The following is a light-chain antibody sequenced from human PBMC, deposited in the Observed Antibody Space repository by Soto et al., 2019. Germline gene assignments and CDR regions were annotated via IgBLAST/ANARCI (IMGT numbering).Light chain of an antibody. J-gene: IGKJ2*01. CDR2: AAS. CDR1: QSISTY. Sequence: DIQMTQSPSSLSASVGDRVTVTCRASQSISTYLNWYQQKPGKAPKLLIYAASSSQSGVPSRFSGSGSRTDFTLTISSLQAEDFATYYCQQSYRSPYTFGQGTKLEIK. V-gene: IGKV1-39*01. CDR3: QQSYRSPYT.